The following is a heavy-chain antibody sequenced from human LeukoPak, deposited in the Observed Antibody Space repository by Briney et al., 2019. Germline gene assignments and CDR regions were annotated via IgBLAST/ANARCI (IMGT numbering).Heavy chain of an antibody. V-gene: IGHV4-39*01. J-gene: IGHJ4*02. D-gene: IGHD4-17*01. CDR3: ARDHGDFVQHD. CDR1: GDSISSGNFY. CDR2: IYYNGIT. Sequence: ASETLSLTCTVSGDSISSGNFYWGWIRQPPGKELQWIGSIYYNGITHYNPSLESRVTISADTSTNEFSLKLRSVTAADTAMYYCARDHGDFVQHDWGQGTLVTVSS.